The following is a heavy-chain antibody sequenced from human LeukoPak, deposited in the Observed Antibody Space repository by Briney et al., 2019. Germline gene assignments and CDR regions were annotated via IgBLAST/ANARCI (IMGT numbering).Heavy chain of an antibody. CDR1: GFTFSSYW. V-gene: IGHV3-74*01. CDR3: ARDPTSYYCDNSGYYYDY. CDR2: IITDGSST. Sequence: GGSLRLSCAASGFTFSSYWMHWVRQAPGKGLVWVSRIITDGSSTSYADSVKGRFTISRDNAKNTLYLQMNSLRAEDTAVYYCARDPTSYYCDNSGYYYDYWGQGALVTVSS. D-gene: IGHD3-22*01. J-gene: IGHJ4*02.